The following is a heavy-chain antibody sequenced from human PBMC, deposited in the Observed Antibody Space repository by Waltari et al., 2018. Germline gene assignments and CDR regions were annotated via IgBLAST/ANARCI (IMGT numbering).Heavy chain of an antibody. CDR1: GDFLSDAH. V-gene: IGHV4-59*08. CDR2: LRNTGGT. J-gene: IGHJ4*02. CDR3: ARLPTKYYDSTGWGFFDQ. D-gene: IGHD3-22*01. Sequence: HVQLQESGPGLVKPSAPLSLTCTVSGDFLSDAHWTWIRQAPGKGLEWLAYLRNTGGTNSPPSLQSRVTISADTSKKQFSLRLTSVTAADTAVYYCARLPTKYYDSTGWGFFDQWGQGILVTVSP.